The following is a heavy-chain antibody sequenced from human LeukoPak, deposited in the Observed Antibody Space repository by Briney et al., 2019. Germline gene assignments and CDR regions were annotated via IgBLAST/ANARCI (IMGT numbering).Heavy chain of an antibody. CDR2: IYHSGST. CDR3: ARGRITMIVVVTPPVD. V-gene: IGHV4-38-2*02. CDR1: GYSISSGYY. J-gene: IGHJ4*02. D-gene: IGHD3-22*01. Sequence: SETLSLTCTVSGYSISSGYYWGWIRQPPGKGLEWIGSIYHSGSTYYNPSLKSRVTISVDTSKNQFSLKLSSVTAADTAVYYCARGRITMIVVVTPPVDWGQGTLVTVSS.